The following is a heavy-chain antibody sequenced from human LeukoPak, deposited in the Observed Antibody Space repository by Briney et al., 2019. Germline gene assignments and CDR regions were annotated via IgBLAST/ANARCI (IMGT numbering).Heavy chain of an antibody. D-gene: IGHD6-13*01. V-gene: IGHV1-69*04. CDR2: IIPILGIA. CDR3: PRDDTAAAGTSFDY. J-gene: IGHJ4*02. CDR1: GGTFSSYA. Sequence: GASVKVTCKASGGTFSSYAISWVRQAPGQGLEWMGRIIPILGIANYAQKFQGRVTITADKSTSTAYMELSSLRSEDTAVYYCPRDDTAAAGTSFDYWGQGTLATVSS.